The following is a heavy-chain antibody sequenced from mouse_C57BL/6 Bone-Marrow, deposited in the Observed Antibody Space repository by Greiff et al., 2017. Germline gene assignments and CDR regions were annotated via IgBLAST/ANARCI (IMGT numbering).Heavy chain of an antibody. J-gene: IGHJ3*01. Sequence: VQLQQSVAELVRPGASVKLSCTASGFNINNTYMHWVQQRPEQGLEWIGRIDPATGNTTYAPKFQGKATITADTSATTAYLQLSSLTPGDTAIYYCARNYGRSGAYWGQGTLVTVSA. D-gene: IGHD1-1*01. CDR3: ARNYGRSGAY. V-gene: IGHV14-3*01. CDR1: GFNINNTY. CDR2: IDPATGNT.